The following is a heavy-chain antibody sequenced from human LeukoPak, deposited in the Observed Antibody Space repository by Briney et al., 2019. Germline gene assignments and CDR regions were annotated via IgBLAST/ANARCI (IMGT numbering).Heavy chain of an antibody. D-gene: IGHD5-24*01. CDR3: ARGARGYNYYFDY. CDR2: IYYSGNM. V-gene: IGHV4-59*01. Sequence: SETLSLTCTVSGGSISDYYWNWIRQSPGKGLEWIGYIYYSGNMNYNPSLKSRVTISVDTSKNQFSLKLYSVTAADTAVYYCARGARGYNYYFDYWGQGTLVTVSS. CDR1: GGSISDYY. J-gene: IGHJ4*02.